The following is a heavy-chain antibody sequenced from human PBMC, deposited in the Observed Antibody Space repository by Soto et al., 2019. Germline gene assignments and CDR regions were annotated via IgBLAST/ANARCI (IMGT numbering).Heavy chain of an antibody. V-gene: IGHV5-51*01. J-gene: IGHJ4*02. CDR2: IYPGDSDT. D-gene: IGHD2-15*01. CDR1: YW. Sequence: YWSWIRQHPGKGLEWMGIIYPGDSDTRYSPSFQGQVTISADKSISTAYLQWSSLKASDTAMYYCATSKHHQDIVVVVAALFDYRGQGTLVTVSS. CDR3: ATSKHHQDIVVVVAALFDY.